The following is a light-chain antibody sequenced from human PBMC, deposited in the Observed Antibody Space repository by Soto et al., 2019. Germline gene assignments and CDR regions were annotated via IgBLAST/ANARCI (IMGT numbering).Light chain of an antibody. V-gene: IGLV2-14*01. CDR3: SSYTSSSTVV. Sequence: QSALTQPASVSGSPGQSITISCTGTSSDVGGYNYVSWYQQHPGKAPKLMIHDVSNRPSGVSNRFSGSKSGNTASLTISGLQAEDEADYYCSSYTSSSTVVVGGGTKVTV. CDR2: DVS. J-gene: IGLJ2*01. CDR1: SSDVGGYNY.